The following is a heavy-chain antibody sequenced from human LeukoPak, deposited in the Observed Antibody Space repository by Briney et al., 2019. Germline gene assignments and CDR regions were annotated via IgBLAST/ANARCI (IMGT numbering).Heavy chain of an antibody. J-gene: IGHJ4*02. CDR2: INPNSGGT. CDR1: GYTFTGYY. D-gene: IGHD3-22*01. CDR3: ARGDSDGYYYGRYYFDY. Sequence: GASVKVSCKASGYTFTGYYTHWVRQAPGQGLEWMGWINPNSGGTNYAQKSQGRVTMTRDTSISTAYMELSRLRSDDTAVYYCARGDSDGYYYGRYYFDYWGQGTLVTVSS. V-gene: IGHV1-2*02.